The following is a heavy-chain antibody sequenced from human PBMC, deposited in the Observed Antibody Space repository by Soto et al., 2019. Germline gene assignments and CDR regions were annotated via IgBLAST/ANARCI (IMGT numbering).Heavy chain of an antibody. V-gene: IGHV4-39*01. D-gene: IGHD5-12*01. CDR1: GGSISSSSYY. J-gene: IGHJ4*02. CDR2: IYYSGST. CDR3: ARHGGRDGYNWDY. Sequence: SETLSLTCTVSGGSISSSSYYWGWIRQPPGKGLEWIGSIYYSGSTYYNPSLKSRVTISVDTSKNQFSLKLSSVTAADTAVYYCARHGGRDGYNWDYWGQGTLVTVSS.